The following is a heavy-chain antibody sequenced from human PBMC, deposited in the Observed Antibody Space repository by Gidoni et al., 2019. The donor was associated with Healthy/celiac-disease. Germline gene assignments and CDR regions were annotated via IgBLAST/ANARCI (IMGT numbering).Heavy chain of an antibody. CDR1: GYTFTSYD. CDR2: MNPNSGNT. J-gene: IGHJ5*02. D-gene: IGHD3-10*01. V-gene: IGHV1-8*01. CDR3: ARGHLPGGDNWFDP. Sequence: QVQLVQSGAAVKKPGASVKVSCTASGYTFTSYDINWVRQATGQGLEWMGWMNPNSGNTGYAQKFQGRVTMTRNTSISTADMELSSLRSEDTAVYYCARGHLPGGDNWFDPWGQGTLVTVSS.